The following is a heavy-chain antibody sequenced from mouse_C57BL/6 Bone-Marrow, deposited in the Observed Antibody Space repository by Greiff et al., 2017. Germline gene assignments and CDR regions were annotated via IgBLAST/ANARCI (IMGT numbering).Heavy chain of an antibody. CDR2: INPGSGGT. Sequence: LVESGAELVRPGTSVKVSCKASGYAFTNYLIEWVKQRPGQGLEWIGVINPGSGGTNYNEKFKGKATLTADTSSSTAYMQLSSLTSEDSAVYFCARDSNYLAWFAYWGQGTLVTVSA. CDR3: ARDSNYLAWFAY. CDR1: GYAFTNYL. V-gene: IGHV1-54*01. J-gene: IGHJ3*01. D-gene: IGHD2-5*01.